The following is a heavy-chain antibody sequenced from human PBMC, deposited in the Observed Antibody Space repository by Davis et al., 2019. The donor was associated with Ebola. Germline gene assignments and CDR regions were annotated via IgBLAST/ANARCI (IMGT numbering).Heavy chain of an antibody. V-gene: IGHV4-39*01. CDR2: IYYSGNT. CDR3: ARRVYDSSGYRIDY. D-gene: IGHD3-22*01. CDR1: GGSISRSSYY. J-gene: IGHJ4*02. Sequence: MPSETLSLTCTVSGGSISRSSYYWGWIRQPPGKGLEWIGSIYYSGNTYYNPSLKSRATISVDTSKNQFSLKLSSVTAADTAVYYCARRVYDSSGYRIDYWGQGTLVTVSS.